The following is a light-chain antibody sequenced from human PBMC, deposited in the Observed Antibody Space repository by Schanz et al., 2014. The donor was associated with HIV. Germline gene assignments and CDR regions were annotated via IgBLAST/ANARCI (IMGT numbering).Light chain of an antibody. CDR3: SSYAGSKIVV. CDR2: DVT. Sequence: QSVLTQPPSASGSPGQSVTISCTGTNSDVGAYNYVSWYQQRPGKAPKLMIYDVTKRPSGVPDRFSGSKSGNTASLTVSGLQAEDEADYYCSSYAGSKIVVFGGGTKVTVL. V-gene: IGLV2-8*01. CDR1: NSDVGAYNY. J-gene: IGLJ2*01.